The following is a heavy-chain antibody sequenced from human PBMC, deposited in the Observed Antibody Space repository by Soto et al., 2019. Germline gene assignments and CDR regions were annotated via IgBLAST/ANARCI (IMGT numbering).Heavy chain of an antibody. CDR1: GFTFSSYA. Sequence: GGSLRLSCAASGFTFSSYAMSWVRQAPGKGLEWVSAISGSGGSTYYADSVKGRFTISSDNSKNTLYLKMNSLRAEDTAVYYCAKASYSSSWYAVSYGMDVWVQGATVTVSS. CDR2: ISGSGGST. J-gene: IGHJ6*02. CDR3: AKASYSSSWYAVSYGMDV. D-gene: IGHD6-13*01. V-gene: IGHV3-23*01.